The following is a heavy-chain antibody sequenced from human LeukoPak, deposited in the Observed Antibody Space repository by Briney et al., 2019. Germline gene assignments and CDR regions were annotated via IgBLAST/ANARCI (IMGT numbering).Heavy chain of an antibody. CDR3: AHGDSHAFDI. Sequence: SETLSLTCTVSIGSISITNYYWGWIRQPPGKGLEWIGSIYYSGSTYYNPSLKSRVTISVDTSKNQFSLKLSSVTAADTAVYYCAHGDSHAFDIWGQGTMVTVSS. D-gene: IGHD4-17*01. V-gene: IGHV4-39*07. J-gene: IGHJ3*02. CDR2: IYYSGST. CDR1: IGSISITNYY.